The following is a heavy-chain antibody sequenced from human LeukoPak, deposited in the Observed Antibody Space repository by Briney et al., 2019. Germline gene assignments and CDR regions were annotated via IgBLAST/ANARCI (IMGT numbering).Heavy chain of an antibody. CDR2: IYHSGST. J-gene: IGHJ3*02. CDR3: ARYCSGGSCYSDAFDI. Sequence: SSETLSLTCTVSGYSISSGYYWGWIRQPPGKGLEWIGSIYHSGSTYYNPSLKSRVTISVDTSKNQFSLKLSSVTAADTAVYYCARYCSGGSCYSDAFDIWGQGTMVTVSS. D-gene: IGHD2-15*01. CDR1: GYSISSGYY. V-gene: IGHV4-38-2*02.